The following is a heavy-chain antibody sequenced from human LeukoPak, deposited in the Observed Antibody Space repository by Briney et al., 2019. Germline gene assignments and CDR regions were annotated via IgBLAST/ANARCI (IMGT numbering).Heavy chain of an antibody. CDR3: ASPMYYYDSSGYRRWFDP. D-gene: IGHD3-22*01. Sequence: ASVKVSCKASGYTFTGYYMHWVRQAPGQGLEWVGWINPNSGGTNYAQKFQGRVTMTRGTSISTAYMELSRLRSDDTAVYYCASPMYYYDSSGYRRWFDPWGQGTLVTVSS. CDR2: INPNSGGT. V-gene: IGHV1-2*02. J-gene: IGHJ5*02. CDR1: GYTFTGYY.